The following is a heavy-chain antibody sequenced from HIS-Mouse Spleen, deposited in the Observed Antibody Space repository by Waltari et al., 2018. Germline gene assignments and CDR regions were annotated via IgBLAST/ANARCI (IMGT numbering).Heavy chain of an antibody. CDR1: GGSISSYY. CDR3: ARDFHDFWSGYYGGDKKHDAFDI. Sequence: QVQLQESGPGLVKPSETLSLTCTDSGGSISSYYWSWIRQPAGKGLEWIGRIYTSGSTNYNPSLKSRVTMSVDTSKNQFSLKLSSVTAADTAVYYCARDFHDFWSGYYGGDKKHDAFDIWGQGTMVTVSS. D-gene: IGHD3-3*01. CDR2: IYTSGST. V-gene: IGHV4-4*07. J-gene: IGHJ3*02.